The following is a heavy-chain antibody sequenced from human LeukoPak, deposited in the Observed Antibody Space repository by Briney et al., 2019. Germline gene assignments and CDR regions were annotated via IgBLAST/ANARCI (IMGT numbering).Heavy chain of an antibody. D-gene: IGHD3-22*01. CDR3: ARQGGYYYVLYYFDY. Sequence: KSSETLSLTCTVSGGSISSSSYHWGWIRQPPGKGLEWIGSIYYGGNTYYNPSLKSRVTISVDTSKNQFSLKLSSVTAADTAVYYCARQGGYYYVLYYFDYWGQGTLVTVSS. CDR1: GGSISSSSYH. CDR2: IYYGGNT. J-gene: IGHJ4*02. V-gene: IGHV4-39*01.